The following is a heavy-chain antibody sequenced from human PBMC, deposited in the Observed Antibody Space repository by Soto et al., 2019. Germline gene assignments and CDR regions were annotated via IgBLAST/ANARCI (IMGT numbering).Heavy chain of an antibody. CDR3: ARRYSSGLGY. CDR1: GGSISSSSYY. J-gene: IGHJ4*02. V-gene: IGHV4-39*01. Sequence: SETLFLTCTVSGGSISSSSYYWGWIRQPPGKGLEWIGSIYYSGSTYYNPSLKSRVTISVDTSKNQFSLKLSSVTAADTAVYYCARRYSSGLGYWGQGTLVTVSS. D-gene: IGHD6-19*01. CDR2: IYYSGST.